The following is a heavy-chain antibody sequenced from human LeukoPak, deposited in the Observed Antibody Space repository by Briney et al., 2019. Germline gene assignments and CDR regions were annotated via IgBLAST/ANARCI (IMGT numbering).Heavy chain of an antibody. Sequence: GGSLRLSCAASGFTVSSNYMSWVCQAPGKGLEWVSVIYSGGSTYYADSVKGRFTISRDNSKNTLYLQMNSLRAEDTAVYYCARETVGIAAAGHEYNWFDPWGQGTLVTVSS. J-gene: IGHJ5*02. CDR2: IYSGGST. V-gene: IGHV3-66*01. CDR3: ARETVGIAAAGHEYNWFDP. D-gene: IGHD6-13*01. CDR1: GFTVSSNY.